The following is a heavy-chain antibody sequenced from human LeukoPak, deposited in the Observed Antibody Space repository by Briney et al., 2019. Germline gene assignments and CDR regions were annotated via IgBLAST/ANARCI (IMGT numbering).Heavy chain of an antibody. CDR3: ARVGPEHTGSGSYHITPILSGFDP. CDR2: IYYSGST. D-gene: IGHD1-26*01. V-gene: IGHV4-39*07. Sequence: SETLSLTCTVSGGSISSSSYYWGWIRQPSGKGLEWIGSIYYSGSTYYNPSLKSRVTISVDTSKNQFSLKLSSVTAADTAVYYCARVGPEHTGSGSYHITPILSGFDPWGQGTLVTVSS. CDR1: GGSISSSSYY. J-gene: IGHJ5*02.